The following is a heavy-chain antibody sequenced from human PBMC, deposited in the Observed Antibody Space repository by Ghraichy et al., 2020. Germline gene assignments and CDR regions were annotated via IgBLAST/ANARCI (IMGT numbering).Heavy chain of an antibody. CDR2: IKEDETEK. J-gene: IGHJ6*02. V-gene: IGHV3-7*01. CDR1: GFIFSTSW. D-gene: IGHD2-2*01. Sequence: LSLTCAASGFIFSTSWMSWVRQAPGKGLEWVANIKEDETEKYYVDSVKGRFTISRDNAKNSLYLQMNSMRGEDTAVYYCVTPARGAVAPAASRGYYYYGMDVWGQGTTVTVSS. CDR3: VTPARGAVAPAASRGYYYYGMDV.